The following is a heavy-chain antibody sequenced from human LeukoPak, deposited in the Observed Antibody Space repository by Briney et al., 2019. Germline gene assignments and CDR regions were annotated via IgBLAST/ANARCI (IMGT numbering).Heavy chain of an antibody. J-gene: IGHJ4*02. CDR1: GFTFSSNY. V-gene: IGHV3-66*01. CDR2: IYSGGST. D-gene: IGHD5-12*01. CDR3: ARDRTGIVATILDY. Sequence: GGSLRLSCAASGFTFSSNYMSWVRQAPGKGLEWVSVIYSGGSTYYADSVKGRFTISRDNSKNTLYLQMNSLRAEDTAVYYCARDRTGIVATILDYWGQGTLVTVSS.